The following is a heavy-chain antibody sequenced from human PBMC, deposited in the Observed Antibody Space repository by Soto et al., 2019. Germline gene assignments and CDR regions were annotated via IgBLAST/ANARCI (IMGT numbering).Heavy chain of an antibody. V-gene: IGHV3-23*01. CDR1: GFTFSSYA. CDR2: ISGSGGST. J-gene: IGHJ4*02. D-gene: IGHD3-22*01. Sequence: GGSLRLSCAASGFTFSSYAMSWVRQAPGKGLEWVSAISGSGGSTYYADSVKGRFTISRDNSKNTLYLQMNSLRAEDTAVYYCAKDPSPYYYDSSGYFYWGLGTLVTVSS. CDR3: AKDPSPYYYDSSGYFY.